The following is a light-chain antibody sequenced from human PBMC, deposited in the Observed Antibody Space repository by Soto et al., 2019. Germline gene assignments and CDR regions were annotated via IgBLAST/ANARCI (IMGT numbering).Light chain of an antibody. CDR3: QQYAFSPLT. V-gene: IGKV3-20*01. Sequence: EIVLTQSPGTLSLSPGERATLSCRASQSVERNYLAWYQQKPGQAPRLLIYDASARATGISDRFSGSGSGTDFTLTISRLEPEDFAVYYCQQYAFSPLTFGRGPRVEIK. CDR2: DAS. CDR1: QSVERNY. J-gene: IGKJ1*01.